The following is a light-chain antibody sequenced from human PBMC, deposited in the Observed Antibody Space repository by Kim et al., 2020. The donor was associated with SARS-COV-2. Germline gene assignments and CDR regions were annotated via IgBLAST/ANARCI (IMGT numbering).Light chain of an antibody. CDR1: QSVKNNY. CDR2: GAS. Sequence: EIVLTQSPGTLSLSPGERATLSCRASQSVKNNYLAWYQQKPGQAPRLLIYGASSRATGIPDRVSGSASGTDFTLTISRVEPEDFAVYYCQQYGRSPRTFGQGPRWISN. J-gene: IGKJ1*01. CDR3: QQYGRSPRT. V-gene: IGKV3-20*01.